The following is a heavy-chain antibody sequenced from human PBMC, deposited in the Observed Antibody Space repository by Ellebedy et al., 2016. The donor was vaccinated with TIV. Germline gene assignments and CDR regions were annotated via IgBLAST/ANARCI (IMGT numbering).Heavy chain of an antibody. V-gene: IGHV3-53*01. CDR1: GFTFSDYY. J-gene: IGHJ5*02. D-gene: IGHD3-9*01. Sequence: GGSLRLSCAASGFTFSDYYMSWVRQAPGKGLDWVSVIYSSGGTYYAGSVKGRFTISRDNSKNTVYLQMNSLRAEDTAIYYCAKDLGLSISALRAWGQGTLVTVSS. CDR3: AKDLGLSISALRA. CDR2: IYSSGGT.